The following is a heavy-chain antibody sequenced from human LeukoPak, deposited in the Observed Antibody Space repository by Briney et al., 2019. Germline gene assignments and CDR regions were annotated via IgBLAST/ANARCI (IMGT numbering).Heavy chain of an antibody. V-gene: IGHV3-23*01. Sequence: GGSLRLSCAASGFTFSNYAMTWVRQAPGKGLEWVSALSGSGATTFYADPVKGRFTISRDNSKSTLYLQMNSLRAEDTAVYYCANGYTYRCDNWGQGTLVTVSS. CDR2: LSGSGATT. CDR3: ANGYTYRCDN. CDR1: GFTFSNYA. J-gene: IGHJ4*02. D-gene: IGHD5-18*01.